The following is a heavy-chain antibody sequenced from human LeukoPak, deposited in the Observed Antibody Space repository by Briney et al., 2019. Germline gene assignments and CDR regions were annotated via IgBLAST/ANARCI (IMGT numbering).Heavy chain of an antibody. V-gene: IGHV3-30-3*01. CDR1: GFTFSSYA. D-gene: IGHD4-17*01. CDR2: ISHDGSNK. Sequence: GGSLRLSCAASGFTFSSYALHWARQAPGKGLEWVALISHDGSNKHYADSVKGRFTTSRDNSKNTLYLEMNSLRAEDTAVYYCARDKGRGRPTPGDYYGMDVWGQGTTVTVSS. CDR3: ARDKGRGRPTPGDYYGMDV. J-gene: IGHJ6*02.